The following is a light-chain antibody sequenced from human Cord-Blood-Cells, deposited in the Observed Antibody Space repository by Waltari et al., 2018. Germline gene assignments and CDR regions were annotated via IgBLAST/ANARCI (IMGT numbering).Light chain of an antibody. CDR3: SSYTSSSTL. V-gene: IGLV2-14*01. Sequence: QSALTQPASVSGSPGQSITISCTGTSSDVGGYNYVSWYQQHPGKAPQLMIYDVSNRPSGVSKRFAGANSGNTASLTISGLQAEDEADYYCSSYTSSSTLFGGGTKLTVL. CDR2: DVS. CDR1: SSDVGGYNY. J-gene: IGLJ2*01.